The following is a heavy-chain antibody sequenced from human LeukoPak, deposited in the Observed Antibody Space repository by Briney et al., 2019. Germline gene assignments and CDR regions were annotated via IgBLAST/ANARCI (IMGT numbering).Heavy chain of an antibody. Sequence: SETRSPTSDLDGRSLTNIYTTWVRQPPGKGLEWIGEINHSGSITYNPSLKSRVTISVDTSKNQFSLKLSSVTAAATAVYFCASVLVVTGIWSEGGQGTLVTVSS. V-gene: IGHV4-34*01. D-gene: IGHD2-21*02. J-gene: IGHJ4*02. CDR2: INHSGSI. CDR3: ASVLVVTGIWSE. CDR1: GRSLTNIY.